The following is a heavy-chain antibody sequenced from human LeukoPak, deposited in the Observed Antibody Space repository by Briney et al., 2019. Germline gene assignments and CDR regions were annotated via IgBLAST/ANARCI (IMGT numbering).Heavy chain of an antibody. V-gene: IGHV1-69*13. Sequence: ASVKVSCKASGDTFSSHSLSWVRQAPGQGLEWMGRIISVFGTTNYAQKFQGRLTISADESSRTAYMELSSLRSEDTAVYFCATEWADAFDIWGQGTMVTVSS. J-gene: IGHJ3*02. CDR3: ATEWADAFDI. CDR1: GDTFSSHS. CDR2: IISVFGTT. D-gene: IGHD1-26*01.